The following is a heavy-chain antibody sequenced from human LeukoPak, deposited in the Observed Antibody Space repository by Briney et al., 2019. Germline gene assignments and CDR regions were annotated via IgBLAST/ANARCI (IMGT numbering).Heavy chain of an antibody. V-gene: IGHV3-21*01. CDR3: ARGNTAMVRSYFDY. J-gene: IGHJ4*02. Sequence: GGSLRLSCAASGFTFSYSSMNWVHQAPGKGLEWVSSISSSTGYIYYADSVKGRFTIPRDNAKNSLYLQMNSLRAEDTAVYYCARGNTAMVRSYFDYWGLGTLVTVSS. CDR1: GFTFSYSS. D-gene: IGHD5-18*01. CDR2: ISSSTGYI.